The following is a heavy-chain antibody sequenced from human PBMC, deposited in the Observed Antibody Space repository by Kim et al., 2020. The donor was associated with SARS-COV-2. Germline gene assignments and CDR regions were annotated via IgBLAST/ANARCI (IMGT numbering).Heavy chain of an antibody. V-gene: IGHV3-66*01. D-gene: IGHD6-13*01. CDR3: ARAIAAAGNYYYYGMDV. J-gene: IGHJ6*02. Sequence: VEGRSTIPRDNSKNTLYLQMNGLRAEDTAVYYCARAIAAAGNYYYYGMDVWGQGTTVTVSS.